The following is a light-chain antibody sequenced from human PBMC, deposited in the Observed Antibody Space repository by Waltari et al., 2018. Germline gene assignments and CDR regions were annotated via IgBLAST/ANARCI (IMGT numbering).Light chain of an antibody. CDR2: WAS. CDR1: ESVLYNSNNKNY. V-gene: IGKV4-1*01. Sequence: IVMTQSPDSLTVSLGERATINCKSSESVLYNSNNKNYLAWYQQKPGQPPKLLIYWASTREAGVPDLFSGSGSGTDFTLTISSLQAEDVAVYYCQQYYSTPQTFGQGTKVEIK. J-gene: IGKJ1*01. CDR3: QQYYSTPQT.